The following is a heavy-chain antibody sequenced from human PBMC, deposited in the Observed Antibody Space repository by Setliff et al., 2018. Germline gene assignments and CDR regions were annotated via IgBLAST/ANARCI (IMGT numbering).Heavy chain of an antibody. CDR3: ARASSVAGLTTDY. V-gene: IGHV3-11*04. D-gene: IGHD6-19*01. CDR1: GFTFSDYY. J-gene: IGHJ4*02. Sequence: GGSLRLSCAASGFTFSDYYMSWIRQAPGRGLEWVSYISGSGTTIYYADSVKGRFTISRDNAKNSLYLQMNSLRAEDTAVYYCARASSVAGLTTDYWGQGTLVTVSS. CDR2: ISGSGTTI.